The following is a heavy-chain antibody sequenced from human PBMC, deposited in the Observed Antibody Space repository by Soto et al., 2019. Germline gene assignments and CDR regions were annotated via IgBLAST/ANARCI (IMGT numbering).Heavy chain of an antibody. CDR3: ARRVSPYYDSSGYYPGWFDP. CDR1: GGSISSSSYY. CDR2: IYYSGST. D-gene: IGHD3-22*01. J-gene: IGHJ5*02. Sequence: QLQLQESGPGLVKPSETLSLTCTVSGGSISSSSYYWGWIRQPPGKGLEWIGSIYYSGSTYYNPSLKRRVTISVDTSKNQFSLKLSSVTAADTAVYYCARRVSPYYDSSGYYPGWFDPWGQGTLVTVSS. V-gene: IGHV4-39*01.